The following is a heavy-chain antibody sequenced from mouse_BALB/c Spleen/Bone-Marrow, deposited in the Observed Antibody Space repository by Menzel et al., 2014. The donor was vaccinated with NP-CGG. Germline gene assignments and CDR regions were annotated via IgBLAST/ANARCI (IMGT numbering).Heavy chain of an antibody. Sequence: QLVESGGGLVQPGGSRKLSCAASGFTFSSFGMHWVRQAPEKGLEWVAYISSGSSTIYYGDTVMGRFTISRDNPKNTLFLQMTSLRSEDTATYYCVRSGSSSGYFDYWGQGTTLTVSS. D-gene: IGHD1-1*01. CDR3: VRSGSSSGYFDY. V-gene: IGHV5-17*02. CDR2: ISSGSSTI. CDR1: GFTFSSFG. J-gene: IGHJ2*01.